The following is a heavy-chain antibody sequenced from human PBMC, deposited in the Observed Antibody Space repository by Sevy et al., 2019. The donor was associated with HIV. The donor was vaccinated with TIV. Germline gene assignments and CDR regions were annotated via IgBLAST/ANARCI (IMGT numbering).Heavy chain of an antibody. J-gene: IGHJ1*01. CDR1: GFTFSSYA. D-gene: IGHD6-13*01. V-gene: IGHV3-23*01. CDR3: AKGSSSSWHRGYFQH. CDR2: ISGSGGST. Sequence: GGSLRLSCAASGFTFSSYAMSWVRQAPGKGLEWVSAISGSGGSTYYADSVKGRFTISRDNSKNTLYLQMNSLRAEDTAVYYCAKGSSSSWHRGYFQHWGQGTLVTVSS.